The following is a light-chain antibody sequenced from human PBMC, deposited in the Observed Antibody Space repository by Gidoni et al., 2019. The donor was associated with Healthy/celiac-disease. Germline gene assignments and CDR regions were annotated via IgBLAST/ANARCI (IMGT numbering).Light chain of an antibody. CDR3: GTWDSSLSAGV. J-gene: IGLJ3*02. Sequence: QSVLTQPPSVSAAPGQKVTISCSGSSSNIGNNYVSWYQQLPGTAPKLLIYDNNKRPSGIADRFSGYKSGTSATLGSTGLQTGDEADYYCGTWDSSLSAGVFGGGTKLTVL. V-gene: IGLV1-51*01. CDR2: DNN. CDR1: SSNIGNNY.